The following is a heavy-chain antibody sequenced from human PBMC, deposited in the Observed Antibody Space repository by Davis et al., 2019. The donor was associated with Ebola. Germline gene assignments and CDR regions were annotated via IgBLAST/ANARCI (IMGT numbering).Heavy chain of an antibody. CDR2: IWYDGSNK. D-gene: IGHD2-15*01. V-gene: IGHV3-33*06. CDR1: GFTFSSYG. CDR3: AKDLFPLSGGSCYLVY. Sequence: GGSLRLSCAASGFTFSSYGMHWVRQAPGKGLEWVAVIWYDGSNKYYVDSVKGRFTISRDNSKNTLYLQMNSLRAEDTAVYYCAKDLFPLSGGSCYLVYWGQGTLVTVSS. J-gene: IGHJ4*02.